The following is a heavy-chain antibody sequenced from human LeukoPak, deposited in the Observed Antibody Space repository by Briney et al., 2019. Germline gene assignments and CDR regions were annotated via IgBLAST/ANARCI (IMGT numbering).Heavy chain of an antibody. CDR2: IIPIFGTA. CDR1: GRTFTSYA. V-gene: IGHV1-69*13. CDR3: ASRKPLVY. D-gene: IGHD3-9*01. J-gene: IGHJ4*02. Sequence: ASVKVSYKASGRTFTSYAISWVRQAPGQGLDWMGGIIPIFGTANSPHKFQDRITITPAESTSTDYMEQSSLRSEDTAVYSWASRKPLVYWGQGTLVTVSS.